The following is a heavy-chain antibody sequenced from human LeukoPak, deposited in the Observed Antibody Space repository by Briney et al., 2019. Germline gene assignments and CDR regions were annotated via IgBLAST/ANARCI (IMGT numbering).Heavy chain of an antibody. V-gene: IGHV4-39*02. CDR3: AREYRSGSYYYYYYGMDV. CDR1: GGSISSSSYY. Sequence: SETLSLTCTVSGGSISSSSYYWGWIRQPPGKGLEWIGSIYYSGSTYYNPSLKSRVTISVDTSKNQFSLKLSSVTAADTAVYYCAREYRSGSYYYYYYGMDVWGQGTTVTVSS. J-gene: IGHJ6*02. CDR2: IYYSGST. D-gene: IGHD1-26*01.